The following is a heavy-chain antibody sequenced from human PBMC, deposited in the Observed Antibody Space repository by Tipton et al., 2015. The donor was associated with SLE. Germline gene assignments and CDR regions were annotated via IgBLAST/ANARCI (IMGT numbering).Heavy chain of an antibody. CDR3: ARETPVTTRVVYYYYMDV. D-gene: IGHD4-11*01. CDR1: GASISSGSYY. V-gene: IGHV4-61*02. CDR2: VYTRGST. Sequence: TLSLTCTVSGASISSGSYYWSWIRQPAGKGLEWIGRVYTRGSTNYNPSLKSRVTISVDTSKNQFSLKLSSVTAADTAVYYCARETPVTTRVVYYYYMDVWGKGTTVTISS. J-gene: IGHJ6*03.